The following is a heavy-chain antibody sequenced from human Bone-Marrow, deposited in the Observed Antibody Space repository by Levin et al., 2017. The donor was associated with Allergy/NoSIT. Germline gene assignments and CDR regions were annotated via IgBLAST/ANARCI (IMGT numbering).Heavy chain of an antibody. Sequence: ASVKVSCKASGYTFTSYGISWVRQAPGQGLEWMGWISAYNGNTNYAQKLQGRVTMTTDTSTSTAYMELRSLRSDDTAVYYCATQRDSSSWYRADYYYGMDVWGQGTTVTVSS. J-gene: IGHJ6*02. CDR2: ISAYNGNT. D-gene: IGHD6-13*01. CDR1: GYTFTSYG. CDR3: ATQRDSSSWYRADYYYGMDV. V-gene: IGHV1-18*01.